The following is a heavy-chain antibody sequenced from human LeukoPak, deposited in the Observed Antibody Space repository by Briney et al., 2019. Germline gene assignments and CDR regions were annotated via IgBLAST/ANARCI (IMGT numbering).Heavy chain of an antibody. CDR1: GYTFSGYY. D-gene: IGHD2-15*01. J-gene: IGHJ4*02. CDR3: ARDRGVVVVAAILFDY. CDR2: IYPNSGDT. V-gene: IGHV1-2*02. Sequence: ASVKVSCKASGYTFSGYYMHWVRQAPGQGLEWMGWIYPNSGDTKYAQKFQGRVTMTRDTSISTAYMELSRLRSDDTAVYYCARDRGVVVVAAILFDYWGQGTLVTVSS.